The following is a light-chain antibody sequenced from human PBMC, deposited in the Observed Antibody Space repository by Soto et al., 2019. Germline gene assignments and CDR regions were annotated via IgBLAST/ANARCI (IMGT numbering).Light chain of an antibody. CDR3: QQRSNWPRYT. J-gene: IGKJ2*01. CDR1: QSVSSY. CDR2: DAS. Sequence: EIVLTQSPATLSLSPGERATLSCRASQSVSSYLAWYQQKPGQAPRLLIYDASNRATGIPARFSGSGSGTDFTLTISCLEPVDFAVYYCQQRSNWPRYTFGQGTKLEIK. V-gene: IGKV3-11*01.